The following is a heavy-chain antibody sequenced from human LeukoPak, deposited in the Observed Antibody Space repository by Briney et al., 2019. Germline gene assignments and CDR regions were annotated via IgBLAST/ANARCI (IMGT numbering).Heavy chain of an antibody. J-gene: IGHJ3*02. CDR3: AYYSGWYMDDAFDI. CDR1: GGSISSGGYY. Sequence: MSSETLSLTCTVSGGSISSGGYYWSWIRQPPGKGLERIGYIYHSGSTYYNPSLKSRVTISVDRSKNQFSLKLSSVTAADTAVYYCAYYSGWYMDDAFDIWGQGTMVTVSS. D-gene: IGHD6-19*01. CDR2: IYHSGST. V-gene: IGHV4-30-2*01.